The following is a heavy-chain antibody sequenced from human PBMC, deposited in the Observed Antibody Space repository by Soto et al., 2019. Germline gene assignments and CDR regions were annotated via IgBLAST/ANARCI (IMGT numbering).Heavy chain of an antibody. V-gene: IGHV3-21*01. CDR3: ARVRSGGSGYFDY. CDR2: ISDTSSHI. Sequence: GGSLRLSCAASGFTFSIYTITWVRQAPGKGLEWVPSISDTSSHIYYSDSVEGRFTVSRDSAKNSLYLQVNSLRAEDTAVYYCARVRSGGSGYFDYWGQGTLVTVSS. J-gene: IGHJ4*02. D-gene: IGHD2-15*01. CDR1: GFTFSIYT.